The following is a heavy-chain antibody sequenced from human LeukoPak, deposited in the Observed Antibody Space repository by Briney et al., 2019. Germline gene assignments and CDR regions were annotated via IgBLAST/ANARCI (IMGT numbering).Heavy chain of an antibody. CDR2: IDTSGSYI. V-gene: IGHV3-21*01. CDR1: GFTFTSYG. J-gene: IGHJ3*02. D-gene: IGHD3-10*01. Sequence: PGGSLRLSCTASGFTFTSYGMNWVRQAPGKGLEWVSFIDTSGSYIYYGDSLKGRVTISRDSAKNSLYLQMNGLRAEDTAVYYCARGRSITLLRGVAMSDGFDIWGQGAMVTVSS. CDR3: ARGRSITLLRGVAMSDGFDI.